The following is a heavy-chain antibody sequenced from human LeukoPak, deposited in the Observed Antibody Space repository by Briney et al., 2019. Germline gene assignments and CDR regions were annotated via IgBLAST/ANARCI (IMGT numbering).Heavy chain of an antibody. Sequence: GASVKVSCKASGYTFTSYYMHWVRQAPGQGLEWMGIINPSGGSTSYAQKFQGRVTMTRDMSTSTVYMELSSLRSEDTAVYYCARGVGMVRGVIPSSHFDYWGQGTLVTVSS. V-gene: IGHV1-46*01. J-gene: IGHJ4*02. CDR2: INPSGGST. CDR1: GYTFTSYY. D-gene: IGHD3-10*01. CDR3: ARGVGMVRGVIPSSHFDY.